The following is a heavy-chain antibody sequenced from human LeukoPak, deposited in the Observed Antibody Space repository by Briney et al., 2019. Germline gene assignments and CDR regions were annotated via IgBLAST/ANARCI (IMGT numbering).Heavy chain of an antibody. Sequence: ASVKVSCKASGYTFTSYDINWVRQATGQGLEWMGWMNPNSGNTNYAQKLQGRVTMTTDTSTSTAYMELRSLRSDDTAVYYCARDGRMVITHLDYWGQGTLVTVSS. J-gene: IGHJ4*02. D-gene: IGHD3-22*01. CDR3: ARDGRMVITHLDY. CDR2: MNPNSGNT. CDR1: GYTFTSYD. V-gene: IGHV1-18*01.